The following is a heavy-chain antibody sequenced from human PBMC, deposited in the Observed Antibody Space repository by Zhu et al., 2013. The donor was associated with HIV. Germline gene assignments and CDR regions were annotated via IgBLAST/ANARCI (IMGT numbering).Heavy chain of an antibody. V-gene: IGHV1-69*06. Sequence: QVQLVQSGAEVKKPGSSVKVSCKASGGTFSSYAISWVRQAPGQGLEWMGGIIPIFGTANYAQKFQGRVTITADKSTSTAYMELSSLRSEDTAVYYCARSYGDKIVPTDYYYVWTSGPRTTVTVSS. CDR2: IIPIFGTA. CDR3: ARSYGDKIVPTDYYYVWTS. D-gene: IGHD4-17*01. J-gene: IGHJ6*02. CDR1: GGTFSSYA.